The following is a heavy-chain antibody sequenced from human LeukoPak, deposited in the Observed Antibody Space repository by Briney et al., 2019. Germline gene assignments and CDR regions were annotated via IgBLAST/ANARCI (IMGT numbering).Heavy chain of an antibody. CDR3: ARAASNYYDRTIYNWFDP. J-gene: IGHJ5*02. Sequence: SVKVSCKASGGTFSSYAISWVRQAPGQGLEWMGGIIPIFGTANYAQKFQGRVTITTDESTSTAYMELSSLRSEDTAVYYCARAASNYYDRTIYNWFDPWGQGTLVTVSS. CDR2: IIPIFGTA. CDR1: GGTFSSYA. D-gene: IGHD3-22*01. V-gene: IGHV1-69*05.